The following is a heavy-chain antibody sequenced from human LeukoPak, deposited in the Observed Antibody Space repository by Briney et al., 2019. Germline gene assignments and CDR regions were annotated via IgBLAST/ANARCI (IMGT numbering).Heavy chain of an antibody. Sequence: PGGSLRLSCAASGFTLSSFWMHWVRQAPGKGLAWVSRINSDGSSTTYADSVKGRFTISRDNAKNTLYLQMNSLRAEDTGVYYCARIASHSSSWYDGGYWGQGTLVTVSS. CDR1: GFTLSSFW. V-gene: IGHV3-74*01. J-gene: IGHJ4*02. D-gene: IGHD6-13*01. CDR2: INSDGSST. CDR3: ARIASHSSSWYDGGY.